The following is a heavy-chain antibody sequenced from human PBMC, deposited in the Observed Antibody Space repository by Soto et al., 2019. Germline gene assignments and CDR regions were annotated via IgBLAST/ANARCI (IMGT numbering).Heavy chain of an antibody. V-gene: IGHV4-61*01. Sequence: QVQLQESGPGLVKPSETLSLTCTVSGGSVSSGSYHWGWIRQPPGKGLEWIGYIYHSGSTNYNPSRKSRVTISVDTSKNQFSLSLTSVTAADTAVYYCARLSVAWFDPWCQGTLVTVDS. CDR2: IYHSGST. CDR3: ARLSVAWFDP. CDR1: GGSVSSGSYH. J-gene: IGHJ5*02. D-gene: IGHD6-19*01.